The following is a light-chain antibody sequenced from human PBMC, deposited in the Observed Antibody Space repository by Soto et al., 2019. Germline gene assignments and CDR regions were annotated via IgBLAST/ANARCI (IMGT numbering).Light chain of an antibody. J-gene: IGLJ3*02. V-gene: IGLV1-44*01. CDR1: SSNIGSNS. CDR2: SDN. CDR3: ATWDDTLNGRV. Sequence: QPVLTQPPSASGTPGQRVTISCSGSSSNIGSNSVNWYHQVAGTAPELLIHSDNQRPSGVPDRFSGSKSGTSASLAISGLQSGDEADYYCATWDDTLNGRVFGGGTKVTVL.